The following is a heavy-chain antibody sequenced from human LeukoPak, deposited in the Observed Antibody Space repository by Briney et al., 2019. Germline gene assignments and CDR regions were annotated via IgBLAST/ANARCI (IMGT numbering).Heavy chain of an antibody. CDR1: GFSFSSHG. Sequence: PGGSLRLSCAASGFSFSSHGMSWVRQAPGKWLEWIGELTHSGCTNYNPSLTSRVTRSVDTSKNQFSLKLSSVTASETAVYYCARDYGSGSYYRTYYYMDVWGKGTTVTVSS. CDR2: LTHSGCT. D-gene: IGHD3-10*01. J-gene: IGHJ6*03. CDR3: ARDYGSGSYYRTYYYMDV. V-gene: IGHV4-34*01.